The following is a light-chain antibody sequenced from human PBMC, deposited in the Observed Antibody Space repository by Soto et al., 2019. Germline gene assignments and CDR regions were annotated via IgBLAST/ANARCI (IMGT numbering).Light chain of an antibody. V-gene: IGKV3-20*01. CDR1: HFVNSRY. CDR3: QQYDTSPIS. Sequence: LTRSPATLSLAPGERPTLLCSASHFVNSRYLAWYQQKPGQAPRLRIYGASSMATGIPDRFSGSVSVTDFTLTITPLEPEDFVVYFCQQYDTSPISFGHGTRLEIK. CDR2: GAS. J-gene: IGKJ5*01.